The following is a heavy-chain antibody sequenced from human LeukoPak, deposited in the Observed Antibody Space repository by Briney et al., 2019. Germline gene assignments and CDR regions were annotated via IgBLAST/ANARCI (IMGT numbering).Heavy chain of an antibody. CDR2: IIPIFGTA. V-gene: IGHV1-69*05. Sequence: SVKVSCKASGGTFSSYAISWVRQAPGQGLEWMGGIIPIFGTANYAQKFQGRVTMTTDTSTSTAYMELRSLRSDDTAVYYCARVGITIFGVVIPQFDPWGQGTLVTVSS. CDR1: GGTFSSYA. CDR3: ARVGITIFGVVIPQFDP. D-gene: IGHD3-3*01. J-gene: IGHJ5*02.